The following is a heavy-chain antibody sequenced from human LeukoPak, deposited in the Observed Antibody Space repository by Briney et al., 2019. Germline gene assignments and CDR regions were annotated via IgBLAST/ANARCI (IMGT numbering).Heavy chain of an antibody. D-gene: IGHD3-3*01. J-gene: IGHJ4*02. V-gene: IGHV3-30-3*01. CDR1: GFTFSSYA. CDR3: ARDGVTIFGVVNFDY. Sequence: GRSLRLSCAASGFTFSSYAMHWVRQAPGKGLEWVAVISYDGSNKYYADSVKGRFTISRDNAKNSLYLQMNSLRAEDTAVYYCARDGVTIFGVVNFDYWGQGTLVTVSS. CDR2: ISYDGSNK.